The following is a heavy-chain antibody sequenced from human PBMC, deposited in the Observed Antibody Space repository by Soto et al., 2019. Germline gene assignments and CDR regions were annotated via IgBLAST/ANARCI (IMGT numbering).Heavy chain of an antibody. CDR2: IIPLFGTT. CDR1: GGTFSNYT. V-gene: IGHV1-69*12. Sequence: QVQLVQSGAEVKKPGSSVTVSCRASGGTFSNYTINWVRQAPGQGLEWMAGIIPLFGTTNYAQKFQGRVTITADESTSTASMPLTRLRSADTAVFSCATSPYSYATSGYLDYWGQGTLVTVSS. J-gene: IGHJ4*02. D-gene: IGHD3-22*01. CDR3: ATSPYSYATSGYLDY.